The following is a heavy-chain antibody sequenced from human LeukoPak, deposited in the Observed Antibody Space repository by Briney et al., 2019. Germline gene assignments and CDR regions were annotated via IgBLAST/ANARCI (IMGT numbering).Heavy chain of an antibody. J-gene: IGHJ4*02. CDR1: RFSFSNYW. CDR2: VKSDGSNP. CDR3: ARDIASGSGSLDY. D-gene: IGHD3-10*01. V-gene: IGHV3-74*01. Sequence: QPGGSLRLSCAASRFSFSNYWMHWVRQAPGKGLVWVSRVKSDGSNPSYADSVKGRFTISRDNAENMLYLQMNTLGAEDTAVYYCARDIASGSGSLDYWGQGTLVTVSS.